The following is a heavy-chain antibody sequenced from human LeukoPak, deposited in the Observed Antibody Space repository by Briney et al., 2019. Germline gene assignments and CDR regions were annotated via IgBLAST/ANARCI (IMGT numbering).Heavy chain of an antibody. CDR2: IRGSGGST. D-gene: IGHD2-15*01. CDR3: AKVFGYGQKTPCFDS. Sequence: GSLRLSCAASGFTFSSYAMSWVRRAPGKGLEWVSTIRGSGGSTYYADSVKGRFTISRDNSKNTPYLIMNSLRAEDTAVYYCAKVFGYGQKTPCFDSWGQGTLVTVSS. V-gene: IGHV3-23*01. CDR1: GFTFSSYA. J-gene: IGHJ4*02.